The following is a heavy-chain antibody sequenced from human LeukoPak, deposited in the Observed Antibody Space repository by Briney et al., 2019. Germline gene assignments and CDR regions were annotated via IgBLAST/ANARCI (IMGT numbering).Heavy chain of an antibody. D-gene: IGHD3-10*01. Sequence: SETLSLTCSVSGGSISSYYWSWIRQPPGKGLEWIGYIYYSGSTNYNPSLKSRVTISVDTSKNQFSLKLSSVTAADTAVYYCARGEPYLYGSGSFLDYWGRGTLVTVSS. CDR3: ARGEPYLYGSGSFLDY. J-gene: IGHJ4*02. CDR2: IYYSGST. CDR1: GGSISSYY. V-gene: IGHV4-59*01.